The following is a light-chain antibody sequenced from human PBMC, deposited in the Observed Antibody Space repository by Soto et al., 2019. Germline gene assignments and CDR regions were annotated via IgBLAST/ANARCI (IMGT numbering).Light chain of an antibody. V-gene: IGLV2-14*01. CDR1: SSDVGAYDY. Sequence: QSALTRPASVSGSPGQSITISCTGTSSDVGAYDYVSWYQQHPGKAPKLMIYDVNNRPSGVSRRLSGSKSGNTASLTISGLQAEDEADYYCNSYSTSTSYVFGTGTRSPS. J-gene: IGLJ1*01. CDR2: DVN. CDR3: NSYSTSTSYV.